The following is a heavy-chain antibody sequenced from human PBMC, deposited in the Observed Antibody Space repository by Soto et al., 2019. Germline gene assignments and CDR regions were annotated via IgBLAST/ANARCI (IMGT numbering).Heavy chain of an antibody. V-gene: IGHV4-31*03. Sequence: QVQLQESGPGLVKPSQTLSLTCTVSGGFIGSGDYYWSWIRQHPGKGLEWIGYIYYSGNTYYNPSLKSRVTIAVDTSKNQFSLKLSSVTAADTALYYCARADMIRTFYYGMDVWGQGTTVTVSS. D-gene: IGHD3-16*01. CDR3: ARADMIRTFYYGMDV. J-gene: IGHJ6*02. CDR2: IYYSGNT. CDR1: GGFIGSGDYY.